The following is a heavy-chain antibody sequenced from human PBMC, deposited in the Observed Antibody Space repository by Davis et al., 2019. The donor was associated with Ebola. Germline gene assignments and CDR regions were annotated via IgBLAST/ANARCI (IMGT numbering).Heavy chain of an antibody. CDR3: ARVNSGWSSGPDY. CDR2: INSDGSRT. Sequence: PGGSLRLSCAASGFTFSSYQMHWVRLSPGKGLTWVSHINSDGSRTNYADPVKGRFTISRDNSKNTLYLQMNSLRVEDTAVYYCARVNSGWSSGPDYWGQGTVVTVSS. V-gene: IGHV3-74*01. CDR1: GFTFSSYQ. J-gene: IGHJ4*02. D-gene: IGHD6-19*01.